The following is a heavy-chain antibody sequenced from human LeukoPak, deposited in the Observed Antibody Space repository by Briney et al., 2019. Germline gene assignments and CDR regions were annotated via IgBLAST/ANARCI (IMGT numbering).Heavy chain of an antibody. CDR1: GGSFSGYY. CDR2: INHSGST. D-gene: IGHD2-2*02. V-gene: IGHV4-34*01. Sequence: SETLSLTCAVYGGSFSGYYWSWIRQPPGKGLEWIGEINHSGSTDYNPSLKSRVTISVGTSKNQFPLKLSSVTAADTAVYYCARLRGYCSSTSCYTHYYYYYYMDVWGKGTTVTVSS. J-gene: IGHJ6*03. CDR3: ARLRGYCSSTSCYTHYYYYYYMDV.